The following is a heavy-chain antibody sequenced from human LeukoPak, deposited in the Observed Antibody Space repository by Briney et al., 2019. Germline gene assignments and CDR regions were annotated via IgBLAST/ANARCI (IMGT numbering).Heavy chain of an antibody. CDR2: VRSRGYGGTK. CDR3: SRGLGVWDSRQDAFDI. D-gene: IGHD3-22*01. CDR1: EFSVGSNY. J-gene: IGHJ3*02. Sequence: PGGSLRLSCAASEFSVGSNYMTWVRQAPGKGLEWVGLVRSRGYGGTKKYAASVQGRFSISRDDSKSIGYLKMNSLKTEDTAVYYCSRGLGVWDSRQDAFDIWGQGTMVTVSS. V-gene: IGHV3-49*04.